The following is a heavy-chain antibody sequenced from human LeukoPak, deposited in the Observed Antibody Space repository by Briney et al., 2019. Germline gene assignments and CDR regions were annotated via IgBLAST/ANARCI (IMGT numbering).Heavy chain of an antibody. CDR2: INHSGST. J-gene: IGHJ4*02. D-gene: IGHD6-19*01. CDR1: GFTFNTYG. CDR3: ARVVDRGYSSGWYVGG. Sequence: GSLRLFCAASGFTFNTYGMSWVRQPPGKGLEWIGEINHSGSTNYNPSLKSRVTISVDTSKNQFSLKLSSVTAADTAVYYCARVVDRGYSSGWYVGGWGQGTLVTVSS. V-gene: IGHV4-34*01.